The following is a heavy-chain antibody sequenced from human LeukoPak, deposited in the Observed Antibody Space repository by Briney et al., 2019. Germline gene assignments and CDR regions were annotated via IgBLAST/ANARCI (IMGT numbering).Heavy chain of an antibody. CDR3: ARLGPPYYYDSSGYCDY. CDR1: GYSFTSYW. J-gene: IGHJ4*02. D-gene: IGHD3-22*01. Sequence: GESLKISCKGSGYSFTSYWIGWVRQMPGKGLEWMGIIYPGDSDTRYSPSFQGQVTISADKSISTAYLLWSSLKASDTAMYYCARLGPPYYYDSSGYCDYWGQGTLVTVSS. V-gene: IGHV5-51*01. CDR2: IYPGDSDT.